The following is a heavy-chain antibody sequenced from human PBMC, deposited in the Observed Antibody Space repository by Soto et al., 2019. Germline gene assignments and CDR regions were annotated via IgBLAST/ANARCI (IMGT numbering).Heavy chain of an antibody. CDR1: GYTFTGYY. V-gene: IGHV1-2*02. D-gene: IGHD3-22*01. Sequence: ASVKVSCKASGYTFTGYYMHWVRQAPGQGLEWMGWINPNSGGTNYAQKFQGRVTMTRDTSISTAYMELSRLRSDDTAVYYCARDRETYYYDSSGSIDYWGQGTLVTAPQ. CDR3: ARDRETYYYDSSGSIDY. CDR2: INPNSGGT. J-gene: IGHJ4*02.